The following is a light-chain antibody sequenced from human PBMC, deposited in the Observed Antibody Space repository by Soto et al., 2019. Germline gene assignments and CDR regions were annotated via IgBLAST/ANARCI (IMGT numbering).Light chain of an antibody. CDR2: EVS. V-gene: IGLV2-8*01. Sequence: QSALTQPPSASGSHGQSVTISCTGTSSDVGGYNYVSWYQQHPGKAPKLMISEVSKRPSGVPDRFSGSKSGNTASLTVSGLQAEYEADYYSSSFAGNNTLVFGGGTKLTVL. J-gene: IGLJ2*01. CDR1: SSDVGGYNY. CDR3: SSFAGNNTLV.